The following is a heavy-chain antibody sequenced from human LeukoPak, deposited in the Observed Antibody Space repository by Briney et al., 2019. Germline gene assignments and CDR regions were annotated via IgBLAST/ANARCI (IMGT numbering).Heavy chain of an antibody. Sequence: GGSLRLSCAASGFTFSAFSMNWVRQAPGKGLEWVSSISSSSSDIYYTDSVKGRFTISRDNANNFLYLQVSSLRAEDTAVYYCATGYTSGTRIDYWGQGTLVSVSS. CDR2: ISSSSSDI. J-gene: IGHJ4*02. V-gene: IGHV3-21*01. CDR3: ATGYTSGTRIDY. CDR1: GFTFSAFS. D-gene: IGHD6-19*01.